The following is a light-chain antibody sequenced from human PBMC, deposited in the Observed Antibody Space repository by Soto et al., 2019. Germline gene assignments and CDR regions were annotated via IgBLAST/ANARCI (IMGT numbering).Light chain of an antibody. V-gene: IGLV1-51*01. CDR1: SSNIGGNS. J-gene: IGLJ1*01. CDR3: GSWDSSLSAYV. Sequence: QSVLTQPPSVSAAPGQKVTISCSGSSSNIGGNSVSWYQQLPGTAPNLLIYDDNKRPSRSPARFSGSKSGTSATLGITGFQTGDEADYYCGSWDSSLSAYVFGAGTKVTVL. CDR2: DDN.